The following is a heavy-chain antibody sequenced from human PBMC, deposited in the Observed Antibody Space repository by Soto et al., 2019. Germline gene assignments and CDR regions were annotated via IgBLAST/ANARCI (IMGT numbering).Heavy chain of an antibody. Sequence: SETLSLTCTVSGGSISSGGYYWSWIRQHPGKGLEWIGYIYYSGSTYYNPSLKSRVTISVDTSKNQFSLQLSSVTAADTAVYYCARAGISMLTLDYWGQGTLVTVSS. CDR2: IYYSGST. V-gene: IGHV4-31*03. D-gene: IGHD2-8*01. J-gene: IGHJ4*02. CDR3: ARAGISMLTLDY. CDR1: GGSISSGGYY.